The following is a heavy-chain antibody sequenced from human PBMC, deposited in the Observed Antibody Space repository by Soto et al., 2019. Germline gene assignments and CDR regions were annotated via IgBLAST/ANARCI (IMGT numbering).Heavy chain of an antibody. CDR3: LLGGGNY. Sequence: QVQLLQSGAEVKKPGASVKVSCKASGYTFTKFYMHWVRQASGQGLEWMGIINPTNNKTAYAQRFQGRVTMAWYTSTTTVYMELTNLRIEDTAVYFWLLGGGNYWGQGTLVSVSS. CDR2: INPTNNKT. D-gene: IGHD2-21*01. V-gene: IGHV1-46*01. CDR1: GYTFTKFY. J-gene: IGHJ4*02.